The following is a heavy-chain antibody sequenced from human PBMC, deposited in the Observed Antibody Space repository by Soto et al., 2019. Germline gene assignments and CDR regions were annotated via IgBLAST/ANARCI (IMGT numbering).Heavy chain of an antibody. D-gene: IGHD2-8*01. CDR2: INAGNGNT. CDR1: GYALTSYA. CDR3: ATGHNGVCHFCY. Sequence: ASVKVSCKASGYALTSYAIHWVRQAPLQMLEWMGWINAGNGNTKYSQKFQGRVTITRDTSESTAYMELSSLRSEDTAVYYCATGHNGVCHFCYWGQGTMVTVSS. J-gene: IGHJ4*02. V-gene: IGHV1-3*01.